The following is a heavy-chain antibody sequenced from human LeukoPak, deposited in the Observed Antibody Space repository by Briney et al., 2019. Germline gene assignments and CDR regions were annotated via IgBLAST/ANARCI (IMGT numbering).Heavy chain of an antibody. J-gene: IGHJ4*02. D-gene: IGHD5-24*01. CDR2: IIPILGIA. Sequence: ASVKVSCKASGGTFSSYAISWVRQAPGQGLEWMGRIIPILGIANYAQKFQGRVTITADKSTSTAYMELSSLRSEDTAVYYCARDLMKATTNFDYWGQGTLVTVSS. CDR1: GGTFSSYA. V-gene: IGHV1-69*04. CDR3: ARDLMKATTNFDY.